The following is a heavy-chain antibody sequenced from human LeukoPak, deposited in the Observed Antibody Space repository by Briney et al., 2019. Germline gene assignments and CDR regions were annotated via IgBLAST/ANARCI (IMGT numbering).Heavy chain of an antibody. D-gene: IGHD3-22*01. CDR2: IKSKTDGGTT. CDR1: GFTFSNAW. CDR3: TAALSQVISRTSVPDY. J-gene: IGHJ4*02. V-gene: IGHV3-15*01. Sequence: PGGSLRLSCAASGFTFSNAWMSWVPQAPGKGLEWVGRIKSKTDGGTTDYAAPVKGRFTISRDDSKNTLYLQVNSLKTEDTAVYYCTAALSQVISRTSVPDYWGQGTLVTVSS.